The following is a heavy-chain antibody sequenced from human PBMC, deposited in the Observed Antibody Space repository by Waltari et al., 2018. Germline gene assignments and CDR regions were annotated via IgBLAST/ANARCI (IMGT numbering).Heavy chain of an antibody. CDR1: GDSLSDTYW. V-gene: IGHV4-4*02. J-gene: IGHJ4*02. CDR2: VYRTGKT. D-gene: IGHD2-15*01. CDR3: ARDRGRGLYLDS. Sequence: QLQLQESGPGLVKPSGTLSLTSHASGDSLSDTYWWNWVRQSPGKGLVWIGQVYRTGKTNYNPSFASRVTVSLDTSTNQFSLKLSSATAADTAVYFCARDRGRGLYLDSWGQGTLVTVSP.